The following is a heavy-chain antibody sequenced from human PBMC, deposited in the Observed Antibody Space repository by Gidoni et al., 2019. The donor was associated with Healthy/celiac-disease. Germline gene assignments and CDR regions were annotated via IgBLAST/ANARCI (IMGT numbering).Heavy chain of an antibody. CDR3: SRVVAAADSFDY. V-gene: IGHV3-7*01. D-gene: IGHD6-13*01. Sequence: EVKLVESGGGLVPPGGSLRLSFAASGFTFSSYWIRWVRQAPGNGMEWVDNIKQDGSEKDYVYSVKGRVTISRDNAKNSLYLQMNSLRAEDTAVYYCSRVVAAADSFDYWVQGTLVTVSS. CDR2: IKQDGSEK. J-gene: IGHJ4*02. CDR1: GFTFSSYW.